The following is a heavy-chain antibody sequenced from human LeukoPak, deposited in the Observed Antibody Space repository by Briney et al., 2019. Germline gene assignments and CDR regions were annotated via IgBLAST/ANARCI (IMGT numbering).Heavy chain of an antibody. CDR2: IGPSGTST. CDR1: GFSFSAYA. D-gene: IGHD3-9*01. J-gene: IGHJ4*02. Sequence: GGSLRLSCSASGFSFSAYAMHWVRQAPGRGLEYVSAIGPSGTSTYFADSVKGRSTISRDNSKNTVYLQMSSLRTEDTAVYFCTGSTTGYYSYWGQGTLVTVSS. CDR3: TGSTTGYYSY. V-gene: IGHV3-64D*06.